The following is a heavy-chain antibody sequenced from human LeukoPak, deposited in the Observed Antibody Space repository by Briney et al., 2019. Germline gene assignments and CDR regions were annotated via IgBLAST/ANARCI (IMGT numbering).Heavy chain of an antibody. V-gene: IGHV1-69*05. J-gene: IGHJ4*02. CDR3: ARALVGATITSPFDY. D-gene: IGHD1-26*01. Sequence: SVKVSCKASGGTFSSYAISWVRQTPGQGLEWMGRIIPIFGTANYAQTFHGRVTITTDESTSTAYMELSSLRAEDTAVYYCARALVGATITSPFDYWGQGTLVTVSS. CDR1: GGTFSSYA. CDR2: IIPIFGTA.